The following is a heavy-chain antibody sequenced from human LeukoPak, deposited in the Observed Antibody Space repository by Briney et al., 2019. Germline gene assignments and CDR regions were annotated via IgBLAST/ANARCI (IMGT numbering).Heavy chain of an antibody. D-gene: IGHD1-26*01. CDR1: GFTFSSYA. Sequence: GGSLRLSCAASGFTFSSYAMSWVRQAPGKGLEWVSAISGSGGSTYYADSVKGRFTVSRDNSKNTLYLQMNSLRAEDTAVYYCVRGEAPTTTRWGGDYWGQGTLVTVSS. CDR3: VRGEAPTTTRWGGDY. J-gene: IGHJ4*02. CDR2: ISGSGGST. V-gene: IGHV3-23*01.